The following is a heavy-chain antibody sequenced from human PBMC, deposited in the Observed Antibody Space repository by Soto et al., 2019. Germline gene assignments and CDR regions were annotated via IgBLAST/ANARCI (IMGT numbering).Heavy chain of an antibody. CDR1: GFIFRNHV. CDR3: AKIPSRGMIFGAGS. CDR2: IDNSGDGS. J-gene: IGHJ5*02. V-gene: IGHV3-23*05. D-gene: IGHD3-3*01. Sequence: GGSLRLSCAASGFIFRNHVLNWVRQAPGKGLEWVSAIDNSGDGSFYADSVKGRFVISRDNSKDTVFLHMNNLRPEDTAFYYCAKIPSRGMIFGAGSWGQGTLVTVSS.